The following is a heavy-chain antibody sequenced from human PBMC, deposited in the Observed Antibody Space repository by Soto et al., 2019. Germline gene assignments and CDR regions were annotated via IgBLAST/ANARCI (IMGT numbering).Heavy chain of an antibody. V-gene: IGHV6-1*01. CDR3: ARGPSGSYDTHYYYYGMDV. Sequence: SQTLSLTCAISGDSVSSNSAAWNWIRQSPSRGLEWLGRTYYRSKWYNDYAVSVKSRITINRDTSKNQFSLQLNSVTPEDTAVYYCARGPSGSYDTHYYYYGMDVWGQGTTVTVSS. CDR1: GDSVSSNSAA. CDR2: TYYRSKWYN. J-gene: IGHJ6*02. D-gene: IGHD1-26*01.